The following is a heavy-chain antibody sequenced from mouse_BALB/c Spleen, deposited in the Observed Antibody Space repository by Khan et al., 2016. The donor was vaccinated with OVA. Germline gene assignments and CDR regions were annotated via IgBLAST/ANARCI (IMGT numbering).Heavy chain of an antibody. CDR1: GFTFSSYG. CDR3: ASHLTGSFAY. D-gene: IGHD4-1*01. V-gene: IGHV5-6*01. J-gene: IGHJ3*01. Sequence: EVELVESGGDLVKPGGSLKLSCAASGFTFSSYGMSWVRQTPDKRLEWVATISSAGDYTYYPDNVKGRFTISRENAKNTLYLQMSSLRSEDTAMFYCASHLTGSFAYWGQGTLVTVSA. CDR2: ISSAGDYT.